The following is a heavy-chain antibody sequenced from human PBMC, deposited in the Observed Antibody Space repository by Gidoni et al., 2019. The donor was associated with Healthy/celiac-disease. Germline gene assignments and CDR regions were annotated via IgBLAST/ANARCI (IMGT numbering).Heavy chain of an antibody. D-gene: IGHD3-10*01. V-gene: IGHV3-23*01. J-gene: IGHJ5*02. CDR3: AKQPYGSGSYYDWFDP. CDR1: GFTFSSYA. Sequence: EVQLLESGGGLVQPGGSLRLSCAASGFTFSSYAMSWVRQAPGKGLEWVSAISGSGGSTYYADSVKGRFTISRDNSKNTLYLQMNSLRAEDTAVYYCAKQPYGSGSYYDWFDPWGQGTLVTVSS. CDR2: ISGSGGST.